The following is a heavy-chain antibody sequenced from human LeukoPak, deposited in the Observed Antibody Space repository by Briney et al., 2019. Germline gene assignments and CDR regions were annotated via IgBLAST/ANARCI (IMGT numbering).Heavy chain of an antibody. CDR1: GGSFSGYY. V-gene: IGHV4-34*01. D-gene: IGHD3-3*01. Sequence: SETLSLTCAVYGGSFSGYYWSWIRQPPGKGLEWIGEINHSGSTNYNPSLKSRVTISVDTSKNQFSLKLSSVTAADTAVYYCARGRITIFGQYYFDYWGQETLVTVSS. CDR2: INHSGST. J-gene: IGHJ4*02. CDR3: ARGRITIFGQYYFDY.